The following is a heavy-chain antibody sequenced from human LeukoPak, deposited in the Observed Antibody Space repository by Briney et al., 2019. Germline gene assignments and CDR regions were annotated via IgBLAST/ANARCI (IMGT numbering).Heavy chain of an antibody. D-gene: IGHD6-13*01. V-gene: IGHV3-21*01. Sequence: GGSLRLSCAASGFTFSSYSMNWVRQAPGKGLEWVSSISSSSSYIYYADSVNGRFTISRDNSKNTLYLQMNSLRAEDTAVYYCAKDPSSSWYPRAFDIWGQGTMVTVSS. CDR1: GFTFSSYS. J-gene: IGHJ3*02. CDR3: AKDPSSSWYPRAFDI. CDR2: ISSSSSYI.